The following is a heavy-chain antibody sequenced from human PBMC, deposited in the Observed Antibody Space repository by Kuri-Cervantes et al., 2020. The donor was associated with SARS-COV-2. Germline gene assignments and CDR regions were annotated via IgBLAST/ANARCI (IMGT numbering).Heavy chain of an antibody. D-gene: IGHD6-6*01. V-gene: IGHV4-59*08. CDR3: ARRLAGIAALAFDY. CDR1: GGSISSYY. Sequence: ESLKISCTVSGGSISSYYWSWIRQPPGKGLEWIGYIYYSGSTNYNPSLKSRVTISVDTSKNQFSLKLSSVTAADTAVYYCARRLAGIAALAFDYWGQGTLVTVSS. CDR2: IYYSGST. J-gene: IGHJ4*02.